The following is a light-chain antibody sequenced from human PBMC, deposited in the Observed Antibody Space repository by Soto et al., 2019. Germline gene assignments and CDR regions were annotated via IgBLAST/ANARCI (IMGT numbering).Light chain of an antibody. CDR2: SND. V-gene: IGLV1-44*01. CDR3: ATWDDSLNAAV. CDR1: NSNIGGNT. J-gene: IGLJ1*01. Sequence: QSVLTQPPSASGTPGQRVTISCSGSNSNIGGNTVNWDQQLPGAAPKLLIYSNDQRPSGVPDRFSGSKFGTTASLAISGLQSEDEADYHCATWDDSLNAAVFGAGTKVTVL.